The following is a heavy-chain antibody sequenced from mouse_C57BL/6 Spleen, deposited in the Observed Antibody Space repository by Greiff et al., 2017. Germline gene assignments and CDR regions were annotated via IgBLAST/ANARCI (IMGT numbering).Heavy chain of an antibody. D-gene: IGHD2-1*01. CDR2: ILPGSGST. J-gene: IGHJ4*01. CDR1: GYTFTGYW. V-gene: IGHV1-9*01. Sequence: VQLQQSGAELMKPGASVKLSCKATGYTFTGYWIEWVKQRPGHGLEWIGEILPGSGSTNYNVKFKGKATFTADTSSNTAYMQLSSLTTEDSAIYYCARFGNYDYYAMDYWGQGTSVTVSS. CDR3: ARFGNYDYYAMDY.